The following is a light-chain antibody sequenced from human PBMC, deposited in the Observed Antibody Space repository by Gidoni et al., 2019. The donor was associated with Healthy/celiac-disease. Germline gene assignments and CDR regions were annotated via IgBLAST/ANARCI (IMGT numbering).Light chain of an antibody. Sequence: EIVMTQSPATLSVSPGERATPPCRASQSVSSNLAWYQQKPGQAPRLLIYGASTRATGIPARFSGSGSGTEFTLTISSLQSEDFAVYECQQYNNWPFMYTFGQGTKLEIK. J-gene: IGKJ2*01. CDR1: QSVSSN. CDR2: GAS. CDR3: QQYNNWPFMYT. V-gene: IGKV3-15*01.